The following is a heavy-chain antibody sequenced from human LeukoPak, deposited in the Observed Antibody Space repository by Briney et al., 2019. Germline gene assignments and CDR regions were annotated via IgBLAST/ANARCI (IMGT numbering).Heavy chain of an antibody. CDR3: ARAGDPYGDYAGWFDP. CDR1: GGSISSWSYY. J-gene: IGHJ5*02. V-gene: IGHV4-39*07. CDR2: IYYSGST. Sequence: SEPLSLTCSVSGGSISSWSYYWGRIRQPPGKGLEMIGSIYYSGSTYYNPSLKSRVTISVDPSKNQFSLKLSSVTAADTAVYYCARAGDPYGDYAGWFDPWGQGTLVTVSS. D-gene: IGHD4-17*01.